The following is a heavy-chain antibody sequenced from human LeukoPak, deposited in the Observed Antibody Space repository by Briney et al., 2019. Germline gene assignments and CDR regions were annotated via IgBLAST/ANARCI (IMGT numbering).Heavy chain of an antibody. D-gene: IGHD3-22*01. CDR2: ISYDGSNK. CDR3: ASGAYYYDSSGYSRTFDY. CDR1: GFTFSSYA. V-gene: IGHV3-30-3*01. J-gene: IGHJ4*02. Sequence: GGSLRPSCAASGFTFSSYAMHWVRQAPGKGLEWVAVISYDGSNKYYADSVKGRFTISRDNSKNTLYLQMNSLRAEDTAVYYCASGAYYYDSSGYSRTFDYWGQGTLVTVSS.